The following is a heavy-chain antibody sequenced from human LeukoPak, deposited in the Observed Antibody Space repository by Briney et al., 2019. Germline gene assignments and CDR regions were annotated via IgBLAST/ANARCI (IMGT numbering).Heavy chain of an antibody. J-gene: IGHJ4*02. CDR1: GGSISSYY. CDR3: AKDTWYRLED. V-gene: IGHV3-23*01. Sequence: ETLSLTCTVSGGSISSYYWTWVRQAPGTGLEWVAGLSGSGGSTHYADSVKGRFTISRDNSKNTVFLQMNSLRAEDTAIYYCAKDTWYRLEDWGQGTLVTVSS. D-gene: IGHD6-13*01. CDR2: LSGSGGST.